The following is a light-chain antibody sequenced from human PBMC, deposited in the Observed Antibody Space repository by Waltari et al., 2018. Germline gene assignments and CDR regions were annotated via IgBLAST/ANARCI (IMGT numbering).Light chain of an antibody. J-gene: IGKJ4*01. CDR1: QCSSSN. CDR2: GAS. V-gene: IGKV3D-15*01. Sequence: RGFQCSSSNLASYHQKTAEPPRHLIDGASTSRAGIPPRLSSSGSAGEFFLTISSLLSEDFAVYYYQQYNDWPPLTFGRGTKVEIK. CDR3: QQYNDWPPLT.